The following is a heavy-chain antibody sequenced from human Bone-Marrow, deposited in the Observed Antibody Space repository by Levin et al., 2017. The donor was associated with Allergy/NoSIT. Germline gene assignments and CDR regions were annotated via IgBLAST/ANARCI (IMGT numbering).Heavy chain of an antibody. CDR2: IIPILGIA. D-gene: IGHD3-10*01. V-gene: IGHV1-69*04. Sequence: SVKVSCKASGGTFSSYAISWVRQAPGQGLEWMGRIIPILGIANYAQKFQGRVTITADKSTSTAYMELSSLRSEDTAVYYCARGRGTMVRGVRENDAFDIWGQGTMVTVSS. CDR1: GGTFSSYA. J-gene: IGHJ3*02. CDR3: ARGRGTMVRGVRENDAFDI.